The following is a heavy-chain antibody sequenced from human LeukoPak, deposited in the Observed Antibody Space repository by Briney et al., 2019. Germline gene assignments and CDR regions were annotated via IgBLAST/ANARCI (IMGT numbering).Heavy chain of an antibody. J-gene: IGHJ4*02. V-gene: IGHV3-21*01. D-gene: IGHD6-13*01. Sequence: GGSLRLSCAASGFTVSSNYMSWVRQAPGKGLEWVSSISSSSSYIYYADSVKGRFTISRDNAKNSLYLQMNSLRAEDTAVYYCASSIAAAGNYWGQGTLVTVSS. CDR3: ASSIAAAGNY. CDR1: GFTVSSNY. CDR2: ISSSSSYI.